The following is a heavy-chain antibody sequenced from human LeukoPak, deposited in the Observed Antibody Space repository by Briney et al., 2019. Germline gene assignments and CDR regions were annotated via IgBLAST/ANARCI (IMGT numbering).Heavy chain of an antibody. J-gene: IGHJ4*02. V-gene: IGHV3-53*01. CDR2: IYSGGST. CDR3: ARAGWEVRGFDY. CDR1: GFTVSSNY. D-gene: IGHD1-26*01. Sequence: GGSLRLSCAASGFTVSSNYMSWVRQAPGKGLEWVSVIYSGGSTYYADSVKGRFTISRDNSKNTLYLQMNSLRAEDTAVYYCARAGWEVRGFDYWGQGTLVTVSS.